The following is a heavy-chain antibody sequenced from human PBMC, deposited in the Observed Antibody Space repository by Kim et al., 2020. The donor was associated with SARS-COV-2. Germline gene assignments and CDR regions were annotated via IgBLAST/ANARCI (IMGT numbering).Heavy chain of an antibody. D-gene: IGHD2-21*01. J-gene: IGHJ4*02. Sequence: YADSVKGRFTSSRDNSKNALYLQMNSLRAEDTAVYYCTKVWDRSVAISDYWGQGTLVTVSS. V-gene: IGHV3-23*01. CDR3: TKVWDRSVAISDY.